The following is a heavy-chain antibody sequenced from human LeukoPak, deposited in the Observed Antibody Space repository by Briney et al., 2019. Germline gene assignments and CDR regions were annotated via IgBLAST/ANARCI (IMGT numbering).Heavy chain of an antibody. CDR1: GFTFSSYA. CDR2: ISATASNT. CDR3: AKDWYNSLNYFDY. Sequence: EPGGSLRLSCAASGFTFSSYAMSWVRQAPGKGLEWVSAISATASNTYYADSVKGRFTISRDNSKSTLYLQMNSLRVDDTAVYYCAKDWYNSLNYFDYWGQGSLVTVSS. V-gene: IGHV3-23*01. D-gene: IGHD1-1*01. J-gene: IGHJ4*02.